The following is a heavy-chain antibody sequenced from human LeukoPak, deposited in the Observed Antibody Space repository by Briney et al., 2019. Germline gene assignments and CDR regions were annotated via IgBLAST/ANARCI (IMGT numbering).Heavy chain of an antibody. D-gene: IGHD2-15*01. CDR3: ARALSYCSGGSCYDVGAFDI. CDR2: MNPNSGNT. J-gene: IGHJ3*02. V-gene: IGHV1-8*03. Sequence: ASVKVSCKASGYTFTSYAMNWVRQAPGQGLEWMGWMNPNSGNTGYAQKFHGRVTFTRITSMSTAYMELSRLRSDDTAVYYCARALSYCSGGSCYDVGAFDIWGQGTMVTVSS. CDR1: GYTFTSYA.